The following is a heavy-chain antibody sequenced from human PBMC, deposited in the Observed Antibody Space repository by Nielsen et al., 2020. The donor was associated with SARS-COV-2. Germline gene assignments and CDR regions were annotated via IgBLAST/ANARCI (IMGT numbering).Heavy chain of an antibody. D-gene: IGHD2-15*01. J-gene: IGHJ4*02. CDR3: AKDWTAIVVVPSGGVDY. CDR2: ISYDGSNK. CDR1: GFTFSTYG. Sequence: GESRKISCAASGFTFSTYGMHWVRQAPGKGLEWVAAISYDGSNKYYVDSVKGRFTISRDNSKNTLYLQMGSLREEDTAVYYCAKDWTAIVVVPSGGVDYWGQGTLVTVSS. V-gene: IGHV3-30*18.